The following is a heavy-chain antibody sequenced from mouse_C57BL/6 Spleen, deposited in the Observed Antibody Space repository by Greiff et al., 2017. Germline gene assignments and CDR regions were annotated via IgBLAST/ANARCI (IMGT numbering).Heavy chain of an antibody. CDR2: IDPSDSET. J-gene: IGHJ4*01. CDR3: ARSSTGPLMDY. Sequence: VQLQQPGAELVRPGSSVKLSCKASGYTFTSYWMHWVKQRPIQGLEWIGNIDPSDSETHYNQKFKDKATLTVAKSSSTAYMQLSSLTSEDSAVYYCARSSTGPLMDYWGKGTSVTVSS. V-gene: IGHV1-52*01. CDR1: GYTFTSYW. D-gene: IGHD4-1*02.